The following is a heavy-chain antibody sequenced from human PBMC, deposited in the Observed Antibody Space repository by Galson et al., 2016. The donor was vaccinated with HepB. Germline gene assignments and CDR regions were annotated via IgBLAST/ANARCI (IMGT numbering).Heavy chain of an antibody. V-gene: IGHV3-23*01. J-gene: IGHJ4*02. CDR1: GFTVSSSY. D-gene: IGHD2-2*01. CDR3: ATDLRRSYAVVTAAPFDY. Sequence: SLRLSCAVSGFTVSSSYMSWVRQAPGKGLEWVSAISGSGGSTYYADSVKGRFTISRDNSKNTLYLQMNSLRAEDTAVYYCATDLRRSYAVVTAAPFDYWGQGTLVTVPS. CDR2: ISGSGGST.